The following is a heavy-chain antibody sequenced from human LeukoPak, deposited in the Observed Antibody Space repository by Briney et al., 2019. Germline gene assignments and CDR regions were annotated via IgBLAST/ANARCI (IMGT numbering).Heavy chain of an antibody. CDR3: ASISNWGGVTDY. Sequence: SETLSLTCTVSGGSISSSSYYWGWIRQPPGKGLEWIGSIYYSGSTYYNPSLKSRVTISVDTSKNQFSLKLSSVTAADTAVYYCASISNWGGVTDYWGQGTLVTVSS. V-gene: IGHV4-39*07. D-gene: IGHD7-27*01. CDR2: IYYSGST. J-gene: IGHJ4*02. CDR1: GGSISSSSYY.